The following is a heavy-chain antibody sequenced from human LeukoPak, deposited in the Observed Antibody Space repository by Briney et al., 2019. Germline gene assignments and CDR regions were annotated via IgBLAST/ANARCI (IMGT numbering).Heavy chain of an antibody. CDR2: ISGSGGST. V-gene: IGHV3-23*01. CDR3: AKDRGDIVVVPAAGPFDY. J-gene: IGHJ4*02. Sequence: GSLRLSCAASGFTFSSYAMSWVRQAPGKGLEWVSAISGSGGSTYYADSVKGRFTISRDNSKNTLYLQMNSLRAEDTAVYYCAKDRGDIVVVPAAGPFDYWGQGTLVTVSS. CDR1: GFTFSSYA. D-gene: IGHD2-2*01.